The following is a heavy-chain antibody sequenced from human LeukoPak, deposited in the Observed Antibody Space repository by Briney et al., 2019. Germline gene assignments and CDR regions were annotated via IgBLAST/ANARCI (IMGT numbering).Heavy chain of an antibody. CDR3: ARDLVYGSGSCGH. CDR2: INGEGGT. CDR1: GFTFSNYW. J-gene: IGHJ4*02. D-gene: IGHD3-10*01. V-gene: IGHV3-74*01. Sequence: GGSLRLSCAASGFTFSNYWMQWVRQAPGKGLMWVSRINGEGGTSYADSVKGRFTISRDNAKNTVHLQTNSLRAEDTAVYYCARDLVYGSGSCGHWGQGTLVTVSS.